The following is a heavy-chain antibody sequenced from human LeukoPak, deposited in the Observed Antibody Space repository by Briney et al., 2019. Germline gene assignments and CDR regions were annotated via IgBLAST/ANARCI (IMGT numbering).Heavy chain of an antibody. J-gene: IGHJ4*02. CDR3: ARASAYSSSSGVNY. CDR2: INDSGST. CDR1: GGSISSSSYY. V-gene: IGHV4-39*07. D-gene: IGHD6-6*01. Sequence: SETLSLTCTVSGGSISSSSYYWGWIRQPPGKGLEWIGAINDSGSTNYNPSLKSRVTISVDTSKKQFSLRLSSVTAADTALYYCARASAYSSSSGVNYWGQGTLVTVSS.